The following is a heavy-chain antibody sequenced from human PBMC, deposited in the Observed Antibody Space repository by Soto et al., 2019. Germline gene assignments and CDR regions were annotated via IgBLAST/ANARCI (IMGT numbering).Heavy chain of an antibody. CDR1: GGSFSGYY. CDR2: INHSGST. Sequence: SETLSLTCAVYGGSFSGYYWSWIRQPPGKGLEWIGEINHSGSTNYNPSLKSRVTISVDTSKNQFSLKLSSVTAADTAVYYCARGRIAAAGRNWFDPWGQGTLVTVSS. CDR3: ARGRIAAAGRNWFDP. V-gene: IGHV4-34*01. J-gene: IGHJ5*02. D-gene: IGHD6-13*01.